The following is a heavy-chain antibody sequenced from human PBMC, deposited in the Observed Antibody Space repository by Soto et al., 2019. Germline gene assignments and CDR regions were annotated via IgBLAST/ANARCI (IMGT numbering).Heavy chain of an antibody. CDR2: ISYDGSNK. Sequence: GGSLRLSCAASGFTFSSYGMHWVRQAPGKGLEWVAVISYDGSNKYYADSVKGRFTTSRDNSKNTLYLQMNSLRAEDTAVYYCAKERSYYYDSSGYSPDYWGQGTLVTVSS. D-gene: IGHD3-22*01. V-gene: IGHV3-30*18. CDR1: GFTFSSYG. J-gene: IGHJ4*02. CDR3: AKERSYYYDSSGYSPDY.